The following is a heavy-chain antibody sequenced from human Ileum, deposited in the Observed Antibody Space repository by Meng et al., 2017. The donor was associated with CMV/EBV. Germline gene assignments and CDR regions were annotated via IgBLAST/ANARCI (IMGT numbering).Heavy chain of an antibody. CDR2: INPIGGST. CDR1: GYTFTDYY. J-gene: IGHJ4*02. Sequence: SGTTSGYTFTDYYLRWVRRAPEQGLEYMGIINPIGGSTNYAQSFQGRVTMTRDTSTTTVYMDLSSLRSEDTAVYFCAREKTPGHFDYWGQGTLVTVSS. V-gene: IGHV1-46*01. D-gene: IGHD4-23*01. CDR3: AREKTPGHFDY.